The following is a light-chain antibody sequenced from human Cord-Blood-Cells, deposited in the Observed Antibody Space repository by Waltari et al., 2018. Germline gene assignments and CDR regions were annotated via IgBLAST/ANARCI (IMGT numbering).Light chain of an antibody. CDR2: KAS. CDR3: QQYNSYSWT. J-gene: IGKJ1*01. Sequence: DIQMTQSPSTLSASVGDRVTITCRASQSISSWLAWYPPKPGNAPKLLIYKASSLESGVTARFSGSGSGTEFTLTIRSLQPDDFATYYCQQYNSYSWTFGQGNKVEIK. V-gene: IGKV1-5*03. CDR1: QSISSW.